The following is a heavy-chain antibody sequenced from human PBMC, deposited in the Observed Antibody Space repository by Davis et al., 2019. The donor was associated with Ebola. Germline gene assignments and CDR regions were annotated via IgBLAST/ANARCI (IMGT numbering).Heavy chain of an antibody. V-gene: IGHV3-23*01. CDR3: AKSGLSFGVVKYHYGMDV. CDR1: GSTLSRYA. CDR2: ISGSGGST. J-gene: IGHJ6*04. Sequence: GGSLRPSCPAPGSTLSRYAMTWVRQAPGKGLEWVSVISGSGGSTYYADSVKGRFTISRDNSKKTLYLQMNSLRAEDTAVYYCAKSGLSFGVVKYHYGMDVWGKGTTVTVSS. D-gene: IGHD3-3*01.